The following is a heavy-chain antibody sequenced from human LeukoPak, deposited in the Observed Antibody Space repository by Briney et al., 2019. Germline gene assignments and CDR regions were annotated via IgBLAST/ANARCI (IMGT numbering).Heavy chain of an antibody. CDR1: GYSFTSYW. J-gene: IGHJ4*02. CDR3: ARTSGITIFGVVRGYYFDY. CDR2: IYPGDSDT. V-gene: IGHV5-51*01. Sequence: GESLKISCKGSGYSFTSYWIGRVRQMPGKGLEWMGIIYPGDSDTRYSPSFQGQVTISADKSISTAYLQWSSLKASDTAMYYCARTSGITIFGVVRGYYFDYWGQGTLVTVSS. D-gene: IGHD3-3*01.